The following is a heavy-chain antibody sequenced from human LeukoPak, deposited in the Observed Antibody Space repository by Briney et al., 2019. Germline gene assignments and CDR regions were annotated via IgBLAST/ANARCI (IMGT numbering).Heavy chain of an antibody. V-gene: IGHV3-23*01. CDR2: ISDCGVST. J-gene: IGHJ6*03. CDR1: GFTYSNYA. Sequence: GGSLRLSCAASGFTYSNYAMSWVRQAPGKGLEWVSFISDCGVSTYYADSVKGQFIISRDNSRNTLYLQMDSRRSEDTAVYYCAKGSTFYYDSSVYYFYIDVWGKGTTVTVTS. CDR3: AKGSTFYYDSSVYYFYIDV. D-gene: IGHD3-22*01.